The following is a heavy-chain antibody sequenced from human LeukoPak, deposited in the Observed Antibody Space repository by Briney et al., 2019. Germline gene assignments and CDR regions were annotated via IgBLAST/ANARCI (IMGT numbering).Heavy chain of an antibody. CDR2: ITASSTTI. D-gene: IGHD5-12*01. Sequence: QPGGSLRLSCAASGFSFSNYEMNWVRQAPGKGLEWISYITASSTTIYYADSVKGRFTISRDNAKNSLYLQMNGLRGEDTAVSYCAKGPGARGHFNWFDPWGQGTLVTVSS. V-gene: IGHV3-48*03. CDR1: GFSFSNYE. J-gene: IGHJ5*02. CDR3: AKGPGARGHFNWFDP.